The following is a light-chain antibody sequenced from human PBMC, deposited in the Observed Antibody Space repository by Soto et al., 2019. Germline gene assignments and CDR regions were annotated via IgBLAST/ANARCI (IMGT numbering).Light chain of an antibody. J-gene: IGLJ1*01. CDR3: GTWYSSLTAYV. CDR2: EDN. CDR1: SSNIENNY. Sequence: QSVLTQPPSVSAAPGQTVTISCSGSSSNIENNYVSWYQQLPGTAPKLLIYEDNKRPSGIPDRFSGSKSGTSTTLGITGLQTGDEADYYCGTWYSSLTAYVFGSGTKLTVL. V-gene: IGLV1-51*02.